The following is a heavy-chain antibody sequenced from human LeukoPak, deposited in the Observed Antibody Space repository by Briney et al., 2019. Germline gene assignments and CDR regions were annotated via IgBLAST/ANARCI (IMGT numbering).Heavy chain of an antibody. V-gene: IGHV3-21*01. D-gene: IGHD4-17*01. CDR3: AREPTSYDYGDYTSFYY. CDR1: GFTFSSYS. J-gene: IGHJ4*02. CDR2: ISSSSSYI. Sequence: GGSLRLSCAASGFTFSSYSMNWVRQAPGKGLEWVSSISSSSSYIYYADSVKGRFTISRDNAKNSLYLQMNSLRAEDTAVYYCAREPTSYDYGDYTSFYYWGQGTLVTVSS.